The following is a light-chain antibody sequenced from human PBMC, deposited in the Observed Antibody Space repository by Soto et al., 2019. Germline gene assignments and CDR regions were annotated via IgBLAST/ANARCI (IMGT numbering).Light chain of an antibody. CDR1: SSDVGAYDY. CDR2: HVS. J-gene: IGLJ2*01. CDR3: SSFTTSSTLV. V-gene: IGLV2-14*01. Sequence: QSALTQPASVSGSLGQSITISCSGTSSDVGAYDYVSWYQQHLGKAPKLMIYHVSSRPSGVSNRFSGSKSGSSASLTISGLQAEDEAVYYCSSFTTSSTLVFGGGTKLTVL.